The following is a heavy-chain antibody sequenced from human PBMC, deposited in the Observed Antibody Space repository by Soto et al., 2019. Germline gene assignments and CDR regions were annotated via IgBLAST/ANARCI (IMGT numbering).Heavy chain of an antibody. Sequence: LRLSFAASTFTFSSYGMHWVRQAPGKGLEWVALVWFDGSDKYYTDSVKGRFTISRDDSKNTLYLQMNSLRAEDTAVYYCARLYCSSSSCYSVGAFDIWGQGTMVTVSS. CDR1: TFTFSSYG. J-gene: IGHJ3*02. V-gene: IGHV3-33*01. CDR2: VWFDGSDK. CDR3: ARLYCSSSSCYSVGAFDI. D-gene: IGHD2-2*01.